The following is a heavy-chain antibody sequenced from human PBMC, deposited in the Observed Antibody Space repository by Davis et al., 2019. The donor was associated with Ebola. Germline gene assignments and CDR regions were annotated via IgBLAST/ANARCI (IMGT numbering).Heavy chain of an antibody. D-gene: IGHD3-22*01. Sequence: PSETLSLTCTVSGVSISRHYWSWIRQPPGKRLEWIGSIYYTGSAYYNSSLNSRVTISVDTSKNQFSLKLSSVTAADTAVYYCARHLYYYDGIDIWGQGTMVTVSS. CDR1: GVSISRHY. J-gene: IGHJ3*02. V-gene: IGHV4-59*08. CDR3: ARHLYYYDGIDI. CDR2: IYYTGSA.